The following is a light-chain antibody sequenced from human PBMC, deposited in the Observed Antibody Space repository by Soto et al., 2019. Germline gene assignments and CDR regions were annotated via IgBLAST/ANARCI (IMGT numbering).Light chain of an antibody. CDR1: QSISSY. CDR3: QQSYSTPRT. CDR2: AAS. J-gene: IGKJ1*01. Sequence: DMQMTQSPSSLSASVGDRVTITCRASQSISSYFNWYQQKPGKAPKLLIYAASSLQSGVPSRFSGSGSGTDFTLTISSLQPEDFATYYCQQSYSTPRTFGQGTKVDIK. V-gene: IGKV1-39*01.